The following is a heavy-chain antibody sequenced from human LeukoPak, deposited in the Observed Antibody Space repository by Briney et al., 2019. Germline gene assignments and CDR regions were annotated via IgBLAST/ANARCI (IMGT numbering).Heavy chain of an antibody. CDR2: INGTAINT. Sequence: GGSLRLSCAASGFTIMNSAMNWVRQAPGKGLEWVSAINGTAINTDYADSVKGRFTISRDSSKNTLYLQMNSLRAEDTAVYYCAKLTCGGDCSRNYWGQGTLVTVSS. CDR3: AKLTCGGDCSRNY. D-gene: IGHD2-21*02. V-gene: IGHV3-23*01. CDR1: GFTIMNSA. J-gene: IGHJ4*02.